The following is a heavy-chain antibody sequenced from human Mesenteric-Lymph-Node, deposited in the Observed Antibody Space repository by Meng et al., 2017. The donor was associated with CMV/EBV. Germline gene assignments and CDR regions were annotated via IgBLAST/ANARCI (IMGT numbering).Heavy chain of an antibody. CDR1: ELAFSGYN. CDR2: ITSSSSYM. CDR3: AKRSPQGTYYHDN. V-gene: IGHV3-21*04. Sequence: ASELAFSGYNMNWIRRAPGKGLEWVSSITSSSSYMYYADSVKGRFTISRDNSGNTLHLQMNSLSAEDTAIYYCAKRSPQGTYYHDNWGQGTLVTVSS. J-gene: IGHJ4*02. D-gene: IGHD3-22*01.